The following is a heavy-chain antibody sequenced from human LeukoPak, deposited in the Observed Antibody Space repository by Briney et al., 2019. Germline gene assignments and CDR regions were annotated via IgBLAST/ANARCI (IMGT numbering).Heavy chain of an antibody. CDR1: GGSISSYY. CDR2: IYYSGST. Sequence: SQTLSLTCTVSGGSISSYYWSWIRQPPGKGLEWIGYIYYSGSTNYNPSLKSRVTLSVDTSKNHFSLKLSSVTAADTAVYYCARDRGYDILTGYYYYMDVGGKETTVSVS. V-gene: IGHV4-59*01. CDR3: ARDRGYDILTGYYYYMDV. J-gene: IGHJ6*03. D-gene: IGHD3-9*01.